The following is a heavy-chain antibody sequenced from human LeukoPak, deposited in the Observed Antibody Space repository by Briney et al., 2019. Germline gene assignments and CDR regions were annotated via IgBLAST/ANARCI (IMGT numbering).Heavy chain of an antibody. V-gene: IGHV3-48*01. D-gene: IGHD1-26*01. J-gene: IGHJ4*02. Sequence: GGSLRLSCAASGFTFSSYSMNWVRQAPGKGLEWVSKITSSSSTAFYADSVKGRFTISRDNAKNSLYLQMNSLRAEDTAVYYCARHGSEGGATHLDYWGQGTLVTVSS. CDR2: ITSSSSTA. CDR3: ARHGSEGGATHLDY. CDR1: GFTFSSYS.